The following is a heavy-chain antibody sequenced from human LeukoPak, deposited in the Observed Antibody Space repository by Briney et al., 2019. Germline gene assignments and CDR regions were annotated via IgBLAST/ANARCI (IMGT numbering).Heavy chain of an antibody. D-gene: IGHD4/OR15-4a*01. CDR3: ARDFYGAVNRVGNWFDP. CDR1: GGSISSYY. V-gene: IGHV4-4*07. Sequence: SETLSLTCTVSGGSISSYYWSWIRQPAGKGREWIGRICTSGSTNYNPSLKSRVTISVDKSKNHFSLKLSSVTAANTAVYYCARDFYGAVNRVGNWFDPWGQGTLVTVSS. J-gene: IGHJ5*02. CDR2: ICTSGST.